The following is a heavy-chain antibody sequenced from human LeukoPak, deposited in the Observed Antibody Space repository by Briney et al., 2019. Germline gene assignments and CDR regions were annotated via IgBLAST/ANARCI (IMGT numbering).Heavy chain of an antibody. D-gene: IGHD6-13*01. CDR3: ARDQGVPGIAAAGYYFDY. CDR2: ISGSGSTI. Sequence: GGSLRLSCAASGFTFSSYEMNWVRQAPGKGLQWVSYISGSGSTIWYADSVKGRFTISRDNAKNSLYLQMNSLRAEDTAVYYCARDQGVPGIAAAGYYFDYWGQGTLVTVSS. J-gene: IGHJ4*02. V-gene: IGHV3-48*03. CDR1: GFTFSSYE.